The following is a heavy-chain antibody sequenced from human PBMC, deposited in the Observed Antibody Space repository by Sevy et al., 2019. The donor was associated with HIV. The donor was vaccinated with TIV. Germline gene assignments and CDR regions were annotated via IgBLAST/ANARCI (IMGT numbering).Heavy chain of an antibody. V-gene: IGHV4-59*08. J-gene: IGHJ4*02. CDR1: GGSISTYY. CDR2: FYYSGST. CDR3: GRQHYFDY. Sequence: SETLSLTCTVSGGSISTYYWSWIRQPPGKGLEWIGYFYYSGSTNYNPSLKSRVTISVDTSKNQFSLKLNSVTAADTAVYYCGRQHYFDYWGQGTLVTVSS.